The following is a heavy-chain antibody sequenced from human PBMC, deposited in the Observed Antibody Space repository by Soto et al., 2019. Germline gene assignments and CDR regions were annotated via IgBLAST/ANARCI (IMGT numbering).Heavy chain of an antibody. CDR2: ISGSGGST. Sequence: GGSLRLSCAASGFTFSSYAMSWVRQAPGEGLEWVSAISGSGGSTYYADSVKGRFTISRDNSENTLYLQMNSLRAEDTAVYYCARTCSGGTCSFDYWGQGTLVTVSS. D-gene: IGHD2-15*01. J-gene: IGHJ4*02. CDR3: ARTCSGGTCSFDY. V-gene: IGHV3-23*01. CDR1: GFTFSSYA.